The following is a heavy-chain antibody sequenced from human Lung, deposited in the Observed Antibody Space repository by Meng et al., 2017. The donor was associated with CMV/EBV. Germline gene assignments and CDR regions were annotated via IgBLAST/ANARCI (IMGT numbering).Heavy chain of an antibody. CDR2: ISSSGSTI. CDR1: GFTFSDYY. V-gene: IGHV3-11*04. Sequence: GESLKISCAASGFTFSDYYMSWIRQAPGKGLEWVSYISSSGSTIYYADSVKGRFTISRDNAKNSLYLQMNSLRAEDTAVYYCASRATGYSSSYIDYWGQGTLVTVSS. CDR3: ASRATGYSSSYIDY. D-gene: IGHD6-6*01. J-gene: IGHJ4*02.